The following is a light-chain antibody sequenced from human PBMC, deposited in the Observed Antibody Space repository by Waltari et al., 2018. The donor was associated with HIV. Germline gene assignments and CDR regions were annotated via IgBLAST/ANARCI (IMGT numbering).Light chain of an antibody. CDR1: SSDVGGYDY. CDR2: EVT. V-gene: IGLV2-14*01. Sequence: QSALTQPASVSGSPGQSITISCTGTSSDVGGYDYVPWYQQHPGKAPKLMIYEVTNRPSGVSDRFSGSKSGNRASLTISGLQAEDEADYYCSSYTTRSTVVFGGGTKLTVL. J-gene: IGLJ3*02. CDR3: SSYTTRSTVV.